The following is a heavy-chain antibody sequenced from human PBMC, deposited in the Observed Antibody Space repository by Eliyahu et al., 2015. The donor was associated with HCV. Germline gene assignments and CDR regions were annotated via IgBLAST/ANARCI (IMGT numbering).Heavy chain of an antibody. D-gene: IGHD6-19*01. CDR1: AGSLTTSX. J-gene: IGHJ5*02. V-gene: IGHV4-59*01. CDR2: IHYSGST. Sequence: QVQLQESGPGLVKPSETLSLTCTVSAGSLTTSXWSWIRQPPGKGLEWIGDIHYSGSTNYNPSLKSRVTISVDTSKNQFSLILTSVTAADTAVYYCASGGGGIAVAGTGGWFDPWGQGTLVTVSS. CDR3: ASGGGGIAVAGTGGWFDP.